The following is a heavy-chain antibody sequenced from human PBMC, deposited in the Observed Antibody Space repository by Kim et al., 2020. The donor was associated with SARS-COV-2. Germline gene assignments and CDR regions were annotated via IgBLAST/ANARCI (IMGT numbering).Heavy chain of an antibody. CDR3: ARGGPVRRSHYSRFDY. V-gene: IGHV4-34*01. D-gene: IGHD2-21*01. Sequence: SETLSLTCAVYGGSFSGYYWSWIRQPPGKGLEWIGEINHSGSTNYNPSLKSRVTISVDTSKNQFSLKLSSVTAADTAVYYCARGGPVRRSHYSRFDYWGQGTLVTVSS. CDR1: GGSFSGYY. J-gene: IGHJ4*02. CDR2: INHSGST.